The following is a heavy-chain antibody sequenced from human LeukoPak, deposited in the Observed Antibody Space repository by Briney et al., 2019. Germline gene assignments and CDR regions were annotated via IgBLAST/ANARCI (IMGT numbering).Heavy chain of an antibody. CDR2: IYYSGST. J-gene: IGHJ4*02. Sequence: SETLSLTCTVSGGSISSGDYYWSWIRQPPGKGLEWIGYIYYSGSTCYNPSLKSRVTISVDTSKNQFSLKLSSVTAADTAVYYCARGPFRYQLPLDYWGQGTLVTVSS. V-gene: IGHV4-30-4*08. D-gene: IGHD2-2*01. CDR3: ARGPFRYQLPLDY. CDR1: GGSISSGDYY.